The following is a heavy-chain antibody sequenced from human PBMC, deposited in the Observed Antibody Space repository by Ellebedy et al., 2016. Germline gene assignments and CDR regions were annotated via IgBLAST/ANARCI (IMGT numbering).Heavy chain of an antibody. Sequence: GGSLRLXXAGSGFSLSNYWMSWVRQAPGQGLEWVANIKGDGSETNYVGSVRGRFSVFRDNAKNLMYLQMNSLRAEDTALYYCAKDLERGLEWSQSAFDYWGQGTLVTVSS. V-gene: IGHV3-7*03. CDR3: AKDLERGLEWSQSAFDY. D-gene: IGHD3-3*01. J-gene: IGHJ4*02. CDR1: GFSLSNYW. CDR2: IKGDGSET.